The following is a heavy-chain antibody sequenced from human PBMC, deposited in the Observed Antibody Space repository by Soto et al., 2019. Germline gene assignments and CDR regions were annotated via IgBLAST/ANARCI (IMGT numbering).Heavy chain of an antibody. CDR2: IWYDGSNK. D-gene: IGHD6-19*01. CDR3: ARGVRWGAVAGTYY. CDR1: GFTFSSYG. V-gene: IGHV3-33*01. Sequence: GGSLRLSCAASGFTFSSYGMHWVRQAPGKGLEWVAVIWYDGSNKYYADSVKGRFTISRDNSKNTLYLQMNSLRAEDTAVYYCARGVRWGAVAGTYYWGQGTLVTVSS. J-gene: IGHJ4*02.